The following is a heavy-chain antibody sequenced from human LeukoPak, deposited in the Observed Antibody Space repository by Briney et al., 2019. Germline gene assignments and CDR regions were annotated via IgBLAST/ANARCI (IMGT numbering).Heavy chain of an antibody. CDR2: IKQDGSEK. J-gene: IGHJ3*02. D-gene: IGHD2-2*01. CDR1: RFTFSSYW. CDR3: AREVGYCSSTSCYSGDAFDI. Sequence: QPGGSLRLSCAASRFTFSSYWMSWVRQAPGKGLEWVANIKQDGSEKYYVDSVKGRFTISRDNAKNSLYLQMNSLRAEDTAVYYCAREVGYCSSTSCYSGDAFDIWGQGTMVTVSS. V-gene: IGHV3-7*01.